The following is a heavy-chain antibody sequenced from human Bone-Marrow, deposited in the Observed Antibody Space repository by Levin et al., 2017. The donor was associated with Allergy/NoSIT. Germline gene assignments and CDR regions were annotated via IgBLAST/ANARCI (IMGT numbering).Heavy chain of an antibody. CDR3: ASNHIAVAGTFYDY. V-gene: IGHV3-30*04. D-gene: IGHD6-19*01. CDR1: GFTFSSYA. CDR2: ISYDGSNK. J-gene: IGHJ4*02. Sequence: GESLKISCAASGFTFSSYAMHWVRQAPGKGLEWVAVISYDGSNKYYADSVKGRFTISRDNSKNTLYLQMNSLRAEDTAVYYCASNHIAVAGTFYDYWGQGTLVTVSS.